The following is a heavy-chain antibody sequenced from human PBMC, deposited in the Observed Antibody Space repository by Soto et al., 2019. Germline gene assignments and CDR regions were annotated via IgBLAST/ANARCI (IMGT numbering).Heavy chain of an antibody. CDR3: AKIQKYFDIYFDY. V-gene: IGHV3-23*01. CDR1: GFTFSSYA. Sequence: GGSLRLSCAPSGFTFSSYAMSWVRQAPGKGLEWVSAISGSGGSTYYADSVKGRFTISRDNSKNTLYLQMNSLRAEDTAVYYCAKIQKYFDIYFDYWGPGTLVTVSS. D-gene: IGHD3-22*01. CDR2: ISGSGGST. J-gene: IGHJ4*02.